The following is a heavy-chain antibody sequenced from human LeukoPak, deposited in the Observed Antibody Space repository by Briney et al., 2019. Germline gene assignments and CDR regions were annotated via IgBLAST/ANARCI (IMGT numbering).Heavy chain of an antibody. J-gene: IGHJ6*02. CDR3: ARDPYCSSTSCYTGPSDYYGMDV. CDR2: INPNSGGT. D-gene: IGHD2-2*02. V-gene: IGHV1-2*02. CDR1: GFTFTGYY. Sequence: ASVTVSCKASGFTFTGYYMHWVRQAPGQGLEWMGWINPNSGGTNYAQKFQGRVTMTRDTSISTAYMELSRLRSDDTAVYYCARDPYCSSTSCYTGPSDYYGMDVWGQGTTVTVSS.